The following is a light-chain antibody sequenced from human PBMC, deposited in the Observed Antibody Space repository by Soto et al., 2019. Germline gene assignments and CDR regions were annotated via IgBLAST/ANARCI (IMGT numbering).Light chain of an antibody. Sequence: SYELTQPPSVSVAPGGTSSINCGASDIGTKLVQWYQQKPGQAPVLVMSDDDDRPSGIPERFSGSNSVNTATLTISRVEAGDEADYYCQVWDSSTDIYVFGTGTKLTVL. V-gene: IGLV3-21*04. J-gene: IGLJ1*01. CDR2: DDD. CDR1: DIGTKL. CDR3: QVWDSSTDIYV.